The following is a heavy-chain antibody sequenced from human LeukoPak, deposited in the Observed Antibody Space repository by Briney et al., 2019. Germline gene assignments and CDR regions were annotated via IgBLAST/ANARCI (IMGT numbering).Heavy chain of an antibody. CDR1: GFTVDDYA. CDR2: INWDGGNT. Sequence: PGGSLRLSCAASGFTVDDYAMNWVRQAPGKGLEWVSGINWDGGNTAYADSVKGRFTISRDNAKNSLYLQMNALRVEDTAIYYCVRVALYYYGSEGYFFFEHWGQGTPVTASS. CDR3: VRVALYYYGSEGYFFFEH. V-gene: IGHV3-20*04. D-gene: IGHD3-10*01. J-gene: IGHJ4*02.